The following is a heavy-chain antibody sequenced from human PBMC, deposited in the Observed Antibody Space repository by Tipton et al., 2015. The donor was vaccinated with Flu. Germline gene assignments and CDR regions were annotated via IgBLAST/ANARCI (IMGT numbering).Heavy chain of an antibody. CDR3: AREGPYFYGMDV. CDR1: GDSVSNSDYY. J-gene: IGHJ6*02. CDR2: IDFSGST. Sequence: TLSLTCTVSGDSVSNSDYYWNWICQEPGKGLEWIGHIDFSGSTHYNPSLKSRLTISIDTSKNQFSLRLNGVTGADTAVYYCAREGPYFYGMDVWGQGTTVTVSS. V-gene: IGHV4-31*03.